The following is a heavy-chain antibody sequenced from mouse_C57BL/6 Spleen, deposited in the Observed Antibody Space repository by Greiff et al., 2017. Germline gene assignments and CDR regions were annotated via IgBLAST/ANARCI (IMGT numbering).Heavy chain of an antibody. CDR2: INPYNGGT. CDR3: ARDYDYDGGFDY. CDR1: GYTFTDYY. J-gene: IGHJ2*01. Sequence: EVQGVESGPVLVKPGASVKMSCKASGYTFTDYYMNWVKQSHGKSLEWIGVINPYNGGTSYNQKFKGKATLTVDKSSSTAYMELNSLTSEDSAVYYCARDYDYDGGFDYWGQGTTLTVSS. D-gene: IGHD2-4*01. V-gene: IGHV1-19*01.